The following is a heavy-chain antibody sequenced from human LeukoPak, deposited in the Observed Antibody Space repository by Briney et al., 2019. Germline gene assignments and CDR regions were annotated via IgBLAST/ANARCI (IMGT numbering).Heavy chain of an antibody. V-gene: IGHV4-30-4*08. CDR3: ARVGSWYPGGYYFDY. Sequence: SETLSLTCTVSGGSISSGTYYWSWIRQPPGKGLEWIGYIYYSGSTYYNPSLKSRVTISVDTSKNQFSLKLSSVTAADTAVYYCARVGSWYPGGYYFDYWGQGTLVTVSS. CDR1: GGSISSGTYY. CDR2: IYYSGST. J-gene: IGHJ4*02. D-gene: IGHD6-13*01.